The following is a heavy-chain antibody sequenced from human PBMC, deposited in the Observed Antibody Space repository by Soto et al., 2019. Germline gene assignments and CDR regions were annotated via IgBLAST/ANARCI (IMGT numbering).Heavy chain of an antibody. CDR1: GVTFSSYA. J-gene: IGHJ4*02. D-gene: IGHD3-22*01. V-gene: IGHV3-64*01. CDR3: VKGEYYYDSSGYYPFDY. CDR2: ISSNGGST. Sequence: PGGSLRLSCASSGVTFSSYAMHWVRQAPGKGLEYVSAISSNGGSTYYANSVKGGFTISRDNSKNTVYLQMSSLRVEDTAVYYCVKGEYYYDSSGYYPFDYWGQGTLVTVSS.